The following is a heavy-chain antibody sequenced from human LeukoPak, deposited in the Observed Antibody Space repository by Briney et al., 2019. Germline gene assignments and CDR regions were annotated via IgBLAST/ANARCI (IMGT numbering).Heavy chain of an antibody. CDR1: GDSISSYY. J-gene: IGHJ6*02. Sequence: PSETLSLTCTVSGDSISSYYWSWIRQPPGKGLECIGNIYYSGSTNYNPSLKSRVTISVDTSRNQFSLKLSSVTAADTAVYYCARLGVFDYYYYGMDVWGQGTTVTVSS. CDR3: ARLGVFDYYYYGMDV. V-gene: IGHV4-59*08. D-gene: IGHD3-16*01. CDR2: IYYSGST.